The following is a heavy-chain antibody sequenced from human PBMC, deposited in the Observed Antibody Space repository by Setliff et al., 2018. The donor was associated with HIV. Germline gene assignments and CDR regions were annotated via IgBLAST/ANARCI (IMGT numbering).Heavy chain of an antibody. Sequence: ASVKVSCKASGYTFTTYDITWVRQAPGQGLEWLGWISPYNGHTNFAQKFQGRVTLTTSAYTAYMELKSLRSGDRGVYYCARGGLGFLDWCLPDSWGQGTLVTVSS. D-gene: IGHD2-21*02. CDR3: ARGGLGFLDWCLPDS. CDR1: GYTFTTYD. V-gene: IGHV1-18*01. J-gene: IGHJ4*02. CDR2: ISPYNGHT.